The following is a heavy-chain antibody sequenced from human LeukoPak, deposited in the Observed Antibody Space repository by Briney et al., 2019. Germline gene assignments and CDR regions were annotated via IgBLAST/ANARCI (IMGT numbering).Heavy chain of an antibody. D-gene: IGHD3-16*02. V-gene: IGHV1-2*02. CDR2: INPNSGGT. CDR1: GYTFTGYY. Sequence: ASVKVSCKASGYTFTGYYMHWVRQAPGQGLEWMGWINPNSGGTNYAQKFQGRVTMTRDTSISTAYMELSRLRSDDTAVYYSARIRRRGRSYFDYWGQGSLVSVSS. J-gene: IGHJ4*02. CDR3: ARIRRRGRSYFDY.